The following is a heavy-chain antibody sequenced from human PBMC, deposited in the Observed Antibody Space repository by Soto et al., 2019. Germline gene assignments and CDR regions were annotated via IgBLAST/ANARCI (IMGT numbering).Heavy chain of an antibody. Sequence: GGSLRLSCAASGFIVSSNYMSWVRQAPGKGLEWVSVIYSDINTYYADSVKGRFTISRDNSKNTLYLQMNSLRAEDTAVYYCARRLAAGGAFDYWGQGTLVTVSS. V-gene: IGHV3-66*04. CDR3: ARRLAAGGAFDY. CDR2: IYSDINT. J-gene: IGHJ4*02. CDR1: GFIVSSNY. D-gene: IGHD6-13*01.